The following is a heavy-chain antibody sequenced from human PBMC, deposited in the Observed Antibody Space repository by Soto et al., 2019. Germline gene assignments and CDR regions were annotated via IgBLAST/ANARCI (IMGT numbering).Heavy chain of an antibody. CDR1: GDSISSSSSY. D-gene: IGHD3-22*01. J-gene: IGHJ4*02. Sequence: PSETLSLTCTVSGDSISSSSSYWGWIRQPPGKGLEWIGSIYYTGTTYYNPSLKSRVTITVDTSKKQFSLKLTSVTAANTAVYYCARDLGSGWYYYDSSGYREFDYWGQGTLVTVSS. CDR3: ARDLGSGWYYYDSSGYREFDY. V-gene: IGHV4-39*02. CDR2: IYYTGTT.